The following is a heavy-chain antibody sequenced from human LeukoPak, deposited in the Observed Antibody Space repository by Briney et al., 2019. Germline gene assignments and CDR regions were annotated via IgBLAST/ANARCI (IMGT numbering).Heavy chain of an antibody. V-gene: IGHV3-30*02. J-gene: IGHJ4*02. CDR1: GFTFSSYG. CDR2: IRYDGSNK. CDR3: AKEYYYDSSGHVDY. D-gene: IGHD3-22*01. Sequence: GRSLRLSCAASGFTFSSYGMHWVRQAPGKGLEWVAFIRYDGSNKYYADSVKGRFTISRDNSKNTLYLQMNSLRAEDTAVYYCAKEYYYDSSGHVDYWGQGTLVTVSS.